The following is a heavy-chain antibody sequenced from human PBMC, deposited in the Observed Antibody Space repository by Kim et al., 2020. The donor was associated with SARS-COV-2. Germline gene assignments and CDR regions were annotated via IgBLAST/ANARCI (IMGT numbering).Heavy chain of an antibody. V-gene: IGHV3-11*06. CDR3: ARVGNYDILTGWDAFDI. D-gene: IGHD3-9*01. CDR1: GFTFSDYY. Sequence: GGSLRLSCAASGFTFSDYYMSWIRQAPGKGLEWVSYISSSSSYTNYADSVKGRFTISRDNAKNSLYLQMNSLRAEDTAVYYCARVGNYDILTGWDAFDIWGQGTMVTVSS. J-gene: IGHJ3*02. CDR2: ISSSSSYT.